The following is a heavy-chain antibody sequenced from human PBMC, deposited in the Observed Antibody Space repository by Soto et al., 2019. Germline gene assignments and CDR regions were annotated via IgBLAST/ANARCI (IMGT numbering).Heavy chain of an antibody. D-gene: IGHD1-26*01. CDR3: ARDSGGSYDH. Sequence: EVQLVESGGGLVQPGGSLRLSCAASGFTFSNYYMDWVRQVPGKGLEWVGRSRNKVNSYNTEYAASVKGRFSISRDDSRDSMYLQMNSLKTEDTAVYYCARDSGGSYDHWGQGALVIVSS. CDR2: SRNKVNSYNT. CDR1: GFTFSNYY. V-gene: IGHV3-72*01. J-gene: IGHJ5*02.